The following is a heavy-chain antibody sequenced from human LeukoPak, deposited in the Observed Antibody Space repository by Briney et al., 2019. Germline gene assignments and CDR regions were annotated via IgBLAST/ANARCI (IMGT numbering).Heavy chain of an antibody. Sequence: PSETLSLTCAVYGGSFSGYYWSWIRQPPGKGLEWIGEINHSGSTNYNPSLKSRVTISVDTSKNQFSLKLSSVTAADTAVYYCARYYYGSGQTTVWYFDLWGRGTLVTVSS. CDR1: GGSFSGYY. CDR2: INHSGST. D-gene: IGHD3-10*01. V-gene: IGHV4-34*01. J-gene: IGHJ2*01. CDR3: ARYYYGSGQTTVWYFDL.